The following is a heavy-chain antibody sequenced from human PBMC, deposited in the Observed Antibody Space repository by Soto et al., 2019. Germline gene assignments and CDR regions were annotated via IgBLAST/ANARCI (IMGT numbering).Heavy chain of an antibody. CDR2: IKSKTDGGTT. D-gene: IGHD3-10*01. CDR3: TTDLGTVGYGSGSLGFDY. V-gene: IGHV3-15*01. J-gene: IGHJ4*02. Sequence: EVQLVESGGGLVKPGGSLRLSCAASGFTFSNAWMSWVRQAPGKGLEWVGRIKSKTDGGTTDYAAPVKGRFTISRDDSINTLYLQMNSLKTEDTAVYYCTTDLGTVGYGSGSLGFDYWGQGTLVTVSS. CDR1: GFTFSNAW.